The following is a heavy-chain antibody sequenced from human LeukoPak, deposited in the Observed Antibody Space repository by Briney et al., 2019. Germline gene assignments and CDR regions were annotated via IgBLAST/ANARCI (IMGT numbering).Heavy chain of an antibody. CDR1: GFIFDDYA. V-gene: IGHV3-9*01. CDR3: AKRIAVAGGLDY. Sequence: GGSLRLSCAASGFIFDDYAMHWVRQAPGKGLEWVSGISWNSASIGYADSVKGRFTISRDNAKNTLYLQMNSLRAEDTAVYYCAKRIAVAGGLDYWGQGTLVTVSS. J-gene: IGHJ4*02. D-gene: IGHD6-19*01. CDR2: ISWNSASI.